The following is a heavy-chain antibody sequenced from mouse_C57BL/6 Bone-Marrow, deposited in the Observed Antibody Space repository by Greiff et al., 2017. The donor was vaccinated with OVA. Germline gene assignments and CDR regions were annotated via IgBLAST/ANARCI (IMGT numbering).Heavy chain of an antibody. CDR3: TRGRVYYGNAMDY. CDR1: GYTFTDYE. CDR2: IDPETGGT. J-gene: IGHJ4*01. Sequence: VQLKESGAELVRPGASVTLSCKASGYTFTDYEMHWVKQTPVHGLEWIGAIDPETGGTAYNQKFKGKAILTADKSSSTAYMELRSLTSEDSAVYYCTRGRVYYGNAMDYWGQGTSVTVSS. D-gene: IGHD2-1*01. V-gene: IGHV1-15*01.